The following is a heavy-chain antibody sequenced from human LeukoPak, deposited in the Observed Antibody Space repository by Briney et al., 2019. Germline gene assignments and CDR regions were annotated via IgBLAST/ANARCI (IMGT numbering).Heavy chain of an antibody. Sequence: SETLSLTCTVSGGSISSYYWSWIRQPPGKGLEWIGYIYYSGSTNYDPSLKSRVTISVDTSKNQFSLKLSSVTAADTAVYYCARDISGRHFDPWGRGTLVTVSS. D-gene: IGHD1-26*01. J-gene: IGHJ2*01. CDR1: GGSISSYY. CDR2: IYYSGST. V-gene: IGHV4-59*01. CDR3: ARDISGRHFDP.